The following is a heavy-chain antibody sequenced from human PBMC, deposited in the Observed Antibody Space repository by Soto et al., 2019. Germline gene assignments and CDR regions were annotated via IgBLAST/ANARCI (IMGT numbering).Heavy chain of an antibody. V-gene: IGHV4-59*01. CDR1: GGSISSYY. D-gene: IGHD3-22*01. Sequence: PSETLSLTCTVSGGSISSYYWSWIRQPPGKGLEWIGYIYYSGSTNYNPSLKSRVTISVDTSKNQFSLKLSSVTAADTAVYYCARESPVANYYDSSGYLDAFDIWGQGTMVTVSS. CDR3: ARESPVANYYDSSGYLDAFDI. J-gene: IGHJ3*02. CDR2: IYYSGST.